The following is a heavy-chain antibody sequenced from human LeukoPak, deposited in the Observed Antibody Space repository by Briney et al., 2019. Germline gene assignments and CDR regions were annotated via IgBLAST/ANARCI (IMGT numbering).Heavy chain of an antibody. V-gene: IGHV3-20*04. CDR1: GFIFDDYG. CDR2: INWNGGST. CDR3: ARDSRPIVGATVDAFDI. D-gene: IGHD1-26*01. J-gene: IGHJ3*02. Sequence: GGSLRLSCAASGFIFDDYGMSWVRQAPGKGLEWVSGINWNGGSTGYADSLKGRFTISRDNAKNSLFLQVNSLRAEDTALYYCARDSRPIVGATVDAFDIWGQGTMVTVSS.